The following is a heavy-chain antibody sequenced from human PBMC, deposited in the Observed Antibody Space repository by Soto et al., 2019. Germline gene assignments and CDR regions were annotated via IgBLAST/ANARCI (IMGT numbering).Heavy chain of an antibody. J-gene: IGHJ6*02. V-gene: IGHV3-21*01. CDR1: GFTFSSYS. CDR2: ISSSSSYI. CDR3: ARDVARGYYYGMDV. Sequence: EVQLVESGGGLVKPGGSLRLSCAASGFTFSSYSMNWVRQAPGKGLEWVSSISSSSSYIYYADSVKGRFTISRDNPKNSLYLQMNSLRAEDTAVYYCARDVARGYYYGMDVWGQGTTVTVSS. D-gene: IGHD2-15*01.